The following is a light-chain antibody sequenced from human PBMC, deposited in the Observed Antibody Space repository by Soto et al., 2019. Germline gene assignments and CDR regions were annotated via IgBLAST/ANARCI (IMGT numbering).Light chain of an antibody. Sequence: EIVMTQSPATLSVSPGERATLSSWASQTVSSNLAWYQQKLGQAPRLLIYGASTRATGVPARFSGSGSGTEFTLTISSLQSEDFAVYYCQQYNVWPPWTFGQGTKVDIK. CDR1: QTVSSN. CDR3: QQYNVWPPWT. V-gene: IGKV3-15*01. CDR2: GAS. J-gene: IGKJ1*01.